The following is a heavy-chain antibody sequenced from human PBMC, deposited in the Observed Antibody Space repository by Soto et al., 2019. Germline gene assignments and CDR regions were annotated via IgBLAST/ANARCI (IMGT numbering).Heavy chain of an antibody. V-gene: IGHV3-48*02. J-gene: IGHJ5*02. D-gene: IGHD2-21*02. CDR1: GFTFSSYS. CDR2: ISSSSSTI. Sequence: EGSLRLSCAASGFTFSSYSMNWVRQAPGQGLEWVSYISSSSSTIYYADSVKGRFTISRDNAKNSLYLQMNSLRDEDTAVYYCAREGVGVGTAPSWFGPWGQGTRVTVSS. CDR3: AREGVGVGTAPSWFGP.